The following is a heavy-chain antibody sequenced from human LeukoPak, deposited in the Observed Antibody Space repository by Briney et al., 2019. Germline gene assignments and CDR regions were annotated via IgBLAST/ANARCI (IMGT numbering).Heavy chain of an antibody. V-gene: IGHV3-30*04. CDR1: GFSFSDSV. D-gene: IGHD3-10*01. J-gene: IGHJ4*02. Sequence: PGKSLRLSCVASGFSFSDSVIHWVRQAPGKGLEWVAVISHDVKTTYYADSAKGRFTISRDNSRNTVFLQMNRLRPEDTAVYYCVKEAYYGWASSPTFYFDYWGQGTRVTVSS. CDR2: ISHDVKTT. CDR3: VKEAYYGWASSPTFYFDY.